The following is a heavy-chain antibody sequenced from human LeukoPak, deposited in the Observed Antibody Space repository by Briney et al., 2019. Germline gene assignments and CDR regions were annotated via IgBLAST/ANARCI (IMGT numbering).Heavy chain of an antibody. D-gene: IGHD6-19*01. V-gene: IGHV4-39*07. Sequence: PSETLSLTCTVSGGSISSSSYYWGWIRQPPGKGLEWIGSIYYSGSTYYNPSLKSRVTISVDTSKNQFSLKLSSVTAADTAVYYCARGVLAVAGANWFDPWGQGTLVTVSS. CDR1: GGSISSSSYY. J-gene: IGHJ5*02. CDR3: ARGVLAVAGANWFDP. CDR2: IYYSGST.